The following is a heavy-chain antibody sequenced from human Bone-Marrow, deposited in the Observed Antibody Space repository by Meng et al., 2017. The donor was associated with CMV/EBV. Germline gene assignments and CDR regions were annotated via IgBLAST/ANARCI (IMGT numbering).Heavy chain of an antibody. CDR1: GFTFSDYS. CDR3: ARQILPAANVDY. J-gene: IGHJ4*02. V-gene: IGHV3-21*05. Sequence: GGSLRLSCAASGFTFSDYSMNWVRQAPGKGLEWVSYISDSGSFIFHADSVKGRFTISRDNSKNSLYLQMNSLRAEDTAVYYCARQILPAANVDYWGQGTLVTVPQ. CDR2: ISDSGSFI. D-gene: IGHD2-2*01.